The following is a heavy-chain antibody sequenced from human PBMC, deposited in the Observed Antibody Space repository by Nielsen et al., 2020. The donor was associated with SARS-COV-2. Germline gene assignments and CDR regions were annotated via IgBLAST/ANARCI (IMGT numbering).Heavy chain of an antibody. CDR3: ARGDLVVVPSPLLGLGPIFYSFYLDV. V-gene: IGHV4-4*02. D-gene: IGHD2-2*02. CDR1: GDSVSSNDW. J-gene: IGHJ6*03. CDR2: VSHSGST. Sequence: SETLSLTCAVSGDSVSSNDWWTWVRQSPGKGLEWIGEVSHSGSTKYNPSLKSRVTLSMDKSKNQFSLRLTSVSAADTADYFCARGDLVVVPSPLLGLGPIFYSFYLDVWGKGTTVTVSS.